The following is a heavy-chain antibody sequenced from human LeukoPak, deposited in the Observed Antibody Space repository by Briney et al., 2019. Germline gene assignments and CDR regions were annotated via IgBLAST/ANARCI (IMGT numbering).Heavy chain of an antibody. V-gene: IGHV5-51*01. CDR2: IYPGDSDT. CDR3: ARQRASTNWFDP. CDR1: GYIFTSFW. D-gene: IGHD1-26*01. J-gene: IGHJ5*02. Sequence: GESLKISCKGSGYIFTSFWIGWVRQVPGKGLEWMGIIYPGDSDTTYSPSFQGQVTISADKSISTAYLQWSSLKASDTAMYYCARQRASTNWFDPWGQGTLVTVSS.